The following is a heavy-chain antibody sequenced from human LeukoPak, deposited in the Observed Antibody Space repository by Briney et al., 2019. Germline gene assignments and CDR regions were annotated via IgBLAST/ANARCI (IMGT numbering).Heavy chain of an antibody. CDR3: ARGQPGRDGYNFFDY. CDR2: IKQDGSEK. Sequence: PGGSLRLSGAASGFTFSSYWMSWVRQAPGKGLEWVANIKQDGSEKYYVDSVKGRFTISRDNAKNSLYLQMNSLRAEDTAVYYCARGQPGRDGYNFFDYWGQGTLVTVSS. CDR1: GFTFSSYW. J-gene: IGHJ4*02. D-gene: IGHD5-24*01. V-gene: IGHV3-7*01.